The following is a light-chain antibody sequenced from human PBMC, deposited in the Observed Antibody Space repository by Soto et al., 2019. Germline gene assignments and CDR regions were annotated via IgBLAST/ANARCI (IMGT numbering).Light chain of an antibody. CDR3: QQDNSFPLT. CDR1: QDISSW. J-gene: IGKJ5*01. V-gene: IGKV1-12*01. CDR2: VAS. Sequence: LQITQSPSTLSASVGARVTITCRASQDISSWLAWYQQKPGKAPKVLIYVASSLQSGVPARFSGSGSGTDFTLTISSLQPEDFATYYCQQDNSFPLTFGQGTRLEIK.